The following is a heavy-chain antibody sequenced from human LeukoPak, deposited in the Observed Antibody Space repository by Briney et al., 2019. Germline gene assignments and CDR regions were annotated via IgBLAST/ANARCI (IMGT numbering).Heavy chain of an antibody. CDR2: ISYDGSNK. CDR3: AKGSVVGAFYFDY. CDR1: GFTFSSYG. Sequence: GGSLRLSCAASGFTFSSYGMHWVRQAPGKGLEWVAVISYDGSNKYYADSVKGRFTISRDNSKNTLYLQMNSLRAEDTAVYYCAKGSVVGAFYFDYWGQGTLVTVSS. V-gene: IGHV3-30*18. J-gene: IGHJ4*02. D-gene: IGHD1-26*01.